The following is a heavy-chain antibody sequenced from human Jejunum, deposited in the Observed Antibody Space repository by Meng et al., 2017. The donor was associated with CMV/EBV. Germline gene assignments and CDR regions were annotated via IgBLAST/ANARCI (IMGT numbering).Heavy chain of an antibody. CDR1: YA. D-gene: IGHD6-19*01. Sequence: YAMHWVRQAPGKGLEYVSGSSNTGGEKYHIDSVKGRFTISRDNSKNTLYLQMGSLRTEDMAVYYCAGRPGVAVAGTYYYYYGMDVWGQGTTVTVSS. CDR2: SSNTGGEK. J-gene: IGHJ6*02. V-gene: IGHV3-64*02. CDR3: AGRPGVAVAGTYYYYYGMDV.